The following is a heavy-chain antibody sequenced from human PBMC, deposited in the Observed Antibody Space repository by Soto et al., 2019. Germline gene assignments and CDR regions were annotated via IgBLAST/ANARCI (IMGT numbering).Heavy chain of an antibody. Sequence: ASVKVSCKASGYTFTSYGISWVRQAPGQGLEWMGWISAYNGNTNYAQKLQGRVTMTTDTSTSAAYMELRSLRSDDTAVYYCATTAGYSGYDGACDIWGQRTIVTVSS. CDR3: ATTAGYSGYDGACDI. D-gene: IGHD5-12*01. V-gene: IGHV1-18*01. CDR1: GYTFTSYG. J-gene: IGHJ3*02. CDR2: ISAYNGNT.